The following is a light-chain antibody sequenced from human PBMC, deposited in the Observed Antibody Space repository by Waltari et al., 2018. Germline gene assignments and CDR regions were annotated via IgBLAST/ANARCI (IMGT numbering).Light chain of an antibody. V-gene: IGKV3D-15*01. Sequence: EIVMMQSPATMSVSPGEGATLSCRASQSVRSRLAWYQQKPGQTPRLLIYGASTRATGIPDRFSGSGSETEFTLTISSLQSEDFAVYYCQQYNDWPLTFGGGTKVEIK. CDR3: QQYNDWPLT. J-gene: IGKJ4*01. CDR2: GAS. CDR1: QSVRSR.